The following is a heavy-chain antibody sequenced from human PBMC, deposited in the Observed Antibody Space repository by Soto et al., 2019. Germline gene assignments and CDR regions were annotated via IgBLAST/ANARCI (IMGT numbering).Heavy chain of an antibody. Sequence: ETLSLTCTVXGGSISXXXXXXGWIRQPPGKGLEWIGSIYYSGSTYYNPSLKSRVTISVDTSKNQFSLKLSSVTAADTAVYYCARPPRRYYYGMDVWGQGTTVTVSS. CDR3: ARPPRRYYYGMDV. D-gene: IGHD3-10*01. CDR1: GGSISXXXXX. CDR2: IYYSGST. V-gene: IGHV4-39*01. J-gene: IGHJ6*02.